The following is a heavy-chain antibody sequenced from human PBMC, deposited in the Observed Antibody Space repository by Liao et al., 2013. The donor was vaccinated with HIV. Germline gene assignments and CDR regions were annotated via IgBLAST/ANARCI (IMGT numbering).Heavy chain of an antibody. CDR1: GGSISSSSYY. D-gene: IGHD4-11*01. J-gene: IGHJ6*03. Sequence: QVQLQQWGAGLLKPSETLSLTCTVSGGSISSSSYYWGWIRQPPGKGLEWIGSIYYSGSTYYNPSLKSRVTISVDTSKNQFSLKLSSVTAADTAVYYCARAELTVTTLVYYYYYMDVWGKGTTVTVSS. V-gene: IGHV4-39*07. CDR3: ARAELTVTTLVYYYYYMDV. CDR2: IYYSGST.